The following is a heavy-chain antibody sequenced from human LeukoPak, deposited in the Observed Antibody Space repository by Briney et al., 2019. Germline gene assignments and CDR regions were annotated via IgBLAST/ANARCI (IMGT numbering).Heavy chain of an antibody. Sequence: GASVKVSCKASGYTFTSYYMHWVRQAPGQGLEWMGIINPSGGSTSYAQKFQGRVTMTTDTSTSTAYMELRSLRSDDTAVYYCARGSGATYDYWGQGTLVTVSS. J-gene: IGHJ4*02. D-gene: IGHD1-26*01. V-gene: IGHV1-46*01. CDR2: INPSGGST. CDR3: ARGSGATYDY. CDR1: GYTFTSYY.